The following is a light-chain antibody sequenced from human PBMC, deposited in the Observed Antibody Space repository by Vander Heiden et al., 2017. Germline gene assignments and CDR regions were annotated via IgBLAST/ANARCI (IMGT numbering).Light chain of an antibody. J-gene: IGLJ3*02. CDR3: QAWDSSTVG. CDR2: QDS. CDR1: KMGDKY. V-gene: IGLV3-1*01. Sequence: SYELTQPPSVSVSPGQTARLTCSGDKMGDKYACWYQQKPGQSPVLVIYQDSKRPSGIPERFSGSNSGNTATLTISGTQAMDEADYYCQAWDSSTVGFGGGTKLTVL.